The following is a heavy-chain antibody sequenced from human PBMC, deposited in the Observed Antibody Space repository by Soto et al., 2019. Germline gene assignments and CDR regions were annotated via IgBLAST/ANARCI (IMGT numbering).Heavy chain of an antibody. D-gene: IGHD6-13*01. CDR1: GGSFRGYY. CDR3: AKLYPPLRGSSWLDY. Sequence: QVQLQQWGAGLLKPSETLSLTCAVYGGSFRGYYWSWIRQPPGQGLEWIGEINHSGRTTYNPSLQRRDTISVDTSKNHVPLKLSSVTAADTAVYYCAKLYPPLRGSSWLDYWGQGTLVTVSS. CDR2: INHSGRT. V-gene: IGHV4-34*01. J-gene: IGHJ4*02.